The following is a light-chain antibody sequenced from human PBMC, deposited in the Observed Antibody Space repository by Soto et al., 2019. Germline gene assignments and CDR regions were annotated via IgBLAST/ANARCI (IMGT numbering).Light chain of an antibody. Sequence: QSALTKPPSVSGSPGQSITISCPGTSRDVGGYNYVSWYQQHPGKAPKLMIYDVSNRPSGVSNRFSGSKSGNTASLTISGLQAEDEADYYCSSYTSSSTLVVFGGGTKLTVL. V-gene: IGLV2-14*01. CDR2: DVS. CDR3: SSYTSSSTLVV. CDR1: SRDVGGYNY. J-gene: IGLJ2*01.